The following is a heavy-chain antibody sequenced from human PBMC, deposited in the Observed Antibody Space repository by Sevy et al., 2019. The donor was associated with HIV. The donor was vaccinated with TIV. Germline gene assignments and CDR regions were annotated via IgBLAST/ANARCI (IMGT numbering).Heavy chain of an antibody. D-gene: IGHD3-3*01. Sequence: SETLSLTCTVSGVSISTYYWSWIRQPAGKGLVWIGRFYTSGSTNYNPSPKSRVTMSVDTSKNQFSLKLSSVTAADTAVYYCARGDFWSGYYYYAMDVWGQGTTVTVSS. CDR3: ARGDFWSGYYYYAMDV. V-gene: IGHV4-4*07. CDR1: GVSISTYY. CDR2: FYTSGST. J-gene: IGHJ6*02.